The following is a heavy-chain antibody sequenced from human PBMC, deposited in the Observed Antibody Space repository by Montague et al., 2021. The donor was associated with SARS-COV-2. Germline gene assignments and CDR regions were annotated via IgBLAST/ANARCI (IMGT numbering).Heavy chain of an antibody. CDR1: GGSISSSSYY. CDR2: IFYSGST. D-gene: IGHD3-22*01. CDR3: ARLPSIYASTHAFDI. V-gene: IGHV4-39*01. J-gene: IGHJ3*02. Sequence: SETLSLTCTVSGGSISSSSYYWGWIRQPPGKGLEWIGNIFYSGSTYYNTSLKSRVTISVDTSKNQFSLRLSSVTAADTAVYYCARLPSIYASTHAFDIWGQGTMVTVSS.